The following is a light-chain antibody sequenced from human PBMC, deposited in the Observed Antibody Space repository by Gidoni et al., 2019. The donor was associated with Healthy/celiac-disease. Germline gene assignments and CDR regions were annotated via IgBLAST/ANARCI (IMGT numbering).Light chain of an antibody. Sequence: VLTQSLCTLSFPPGERATHSCSATRSSSSSYLVWYQQKPGQAPRLLIYGASSRTTGIPDRFSGSGSGTDFTLTISRLEPEDFAVYYCQQYGSSLGFGGGTKVEIK. CDR3: QQYGSSLG. V-gene: IGKV3-20*01. CDR2: GAS. CDR1: RSSSSSY. J-gene: IGKJ4*01.